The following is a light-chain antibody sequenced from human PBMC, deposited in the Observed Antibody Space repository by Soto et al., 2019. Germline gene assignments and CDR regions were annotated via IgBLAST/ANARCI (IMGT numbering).Light chain of an antibody. CDR1: RSVTSN. Sequence: EIVITHSPATLSVPPVERATLSCRARRSVTSNLAWYQQQPGQAPRLLIYGASTRATSIAARFSGSGSGEEFTPTISSLQSEDFAVYYCQQYNYWPPWTFGQGTKVDIK. V-gene: IGKV3-15*01. CDR2: GAS. J-gene: IGKJ1*01. CDR3: QQYNYWPPWT.